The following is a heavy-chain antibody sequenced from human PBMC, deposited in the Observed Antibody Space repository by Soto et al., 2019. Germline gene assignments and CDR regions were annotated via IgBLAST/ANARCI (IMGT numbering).Heavy chain of an antibody. D-gene: IGHD1-26*01. CDR3: AHSALQPGDFDY. Sequence: QITLKESGPTLVKPTQTLTLTCTFSGFSLSTSGVSGDWIRPPQGKTLEWLALIYWDDDKRYSPSLKSRLTIVQDTSKNQVVLTMTNMDPVDTAPYYCAHSALQPGDFDYWGQGTLVTVSS. CDR1: GFSLSTSGVS. J-gene: IGHJ4*02. V-gene: IGHV2-5*02. CDR2: IYWDDDK.